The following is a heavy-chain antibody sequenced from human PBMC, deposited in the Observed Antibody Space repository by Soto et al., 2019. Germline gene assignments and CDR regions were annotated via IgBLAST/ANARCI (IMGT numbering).Heavy chain of an antibody. CDR1: GFTLSSYV. D-gene: IGHD3-10*01. Sequence: LRLSCAGSGFTLSSYVMSWLRQAPGKGLEWASSISASGGSTYYADSVKGRFTISRDNSENTLYLQMSSLRADDTAVYYCSRGSYGSETYYSRAKGNWFDPWGQGTLVTVSS. J-gene: IGHJ5*02. CDR3: SRGSYGSETYYSRAKGNWFDP. V-gene: IGHV3-23*01. CDR2: ISASGGST.